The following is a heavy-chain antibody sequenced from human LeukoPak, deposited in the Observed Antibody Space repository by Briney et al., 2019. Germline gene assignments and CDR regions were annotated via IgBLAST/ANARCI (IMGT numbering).Heavy chain of an antibody. V-gene: IGHV3-23*01. CDR2: ISGSGGST. D-gene: IGHD5-12*01. J-gene: IGHJ4*02. Sequence: PGGSLRPSCAASGFTFSSYAMSWVRQAPGKGLEWVSAISGSGGSTYYADSVKGRFTISRDNSKNTLYLQMNSLGAEDTAVYYCAKRDTAVATIDYWGQGTLVAVSS. CDR1: GFTFSSYA. CDR3: AKRDTAVATIDY.